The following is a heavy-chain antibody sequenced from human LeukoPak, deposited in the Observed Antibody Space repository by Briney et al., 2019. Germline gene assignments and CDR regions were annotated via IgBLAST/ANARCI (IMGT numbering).Heavy chain of an antibody. J-gene: IGHJ4*02. D-gene: IGHD3-22*01. Sequence: PSETLSLTCTLSGGSISDTSDFWGWIRQPPGKGLEWIGSLYYSDNTYDNPSVSSGNTYYNPSLKSRVTISVDTSKNQFSLKLSSVTAADTAMYYCARRHRSYDSGGHVIDYWGQGTLVTVSS. CDR1: GGSISDTSDF. CDR3: ARRHRSYDSGGHVIDY. CDR2: LYYSDNTYDNPSVSSGNT. V-gene: IGHV4-39*01.